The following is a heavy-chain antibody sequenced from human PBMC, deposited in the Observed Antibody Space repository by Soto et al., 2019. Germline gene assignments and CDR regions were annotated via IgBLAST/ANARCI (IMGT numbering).Heavy chain of an antibody. CDR1: GYTFTGYY. D-gene: IGHD6-25*01. J-gene: IGHJ4*02. CDR2: INPNSGGT. Sequence: VASVKVSGKASGYTFTGYYMHWVRQAPGQGLEWMGWINPNSGGTNYAQKFQGWVTMTRDTSISTAYMELSRLRSDDTAVYYCARGGGAWGSSATPYYFDYWGQGTLVTVSS. V-gene: IGHV1-2*04. CDR3: ARGGGAWGSSATPYYFDY.